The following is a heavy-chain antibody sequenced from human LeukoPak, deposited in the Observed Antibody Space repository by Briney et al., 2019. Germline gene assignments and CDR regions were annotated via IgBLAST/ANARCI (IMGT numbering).Heavy chain of an antibody. CDR1: GFTFSSYG. V-gene: IGHV3-30*18. Sequence: GGSLRLSCAASGFTFSSYGMHWVRQAPGKGLEWVAVISYDGSNKYYADSVKGRFTISRDNSKSTLYLQMNSLRAEDTAVYYCAKDFDYGDPWGQGTLVTVSS. CDR2: ISYDGSNK. D-gene: IGHD4/OR15-4a*01. J-gene: IGHJ5*02. CDR3: AKDFDYGDP.